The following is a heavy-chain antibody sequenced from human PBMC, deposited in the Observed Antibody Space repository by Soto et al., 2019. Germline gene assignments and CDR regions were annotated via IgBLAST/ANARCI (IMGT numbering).Heavy chain of an antibody. V-gene: IGHV4-30-2*01. CDR1: GGSISSGGYS. Sequence: SETLSLTCAVSGGSISSGGYSWNWIRQQPGKSLERIGYIYHSVSTLYNPSLKCRFTISVDKSKNQFSLKLSSVTAADTAVYYCARDQLEGNWFDPWGQGTLVTVSS. CDR3: ARDQLEGNWFDP. CDR2: IYHSVST. J-gene: IGHJ5*02. D-gene: IGHD1-1*01.